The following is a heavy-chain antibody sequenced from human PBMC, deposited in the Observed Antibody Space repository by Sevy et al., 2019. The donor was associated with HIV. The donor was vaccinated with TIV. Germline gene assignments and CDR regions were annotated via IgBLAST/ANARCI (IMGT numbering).Heavy chain of an antibody. J-gene: IGHJ6*02. CDR1: GFTFSSYA. Sequence: GGSLRLSCAASGFTFSSYAMSWVRQAPGKGLEWVSAISGSGGSTYYADSVKGRFTISRDNSKNTLYLQMNSLRAEDTAIYYCAKRLVVVAATIRNYYYYGMDVWGQGTTVTVSS. CDR2: ISGSGGST. D-gene: IGHD2-15*01. CDR3: AKRLVVVAATIRNYYYYGMDV. V-gene: IGHV3-23*01.